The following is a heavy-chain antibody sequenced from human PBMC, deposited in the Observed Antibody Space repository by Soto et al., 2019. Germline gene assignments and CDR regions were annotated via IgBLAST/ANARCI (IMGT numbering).Heavy chain of an antibody. J-gene: IGHJ6*02. CDR3: ARGDYYGSGSYYPYYYYYGMDV. CDR2: IYTSGST. D-gene: IGHD3-10*01. Sequence: SETLSLTCTVSGGSISSYYWSWIRQPAGKGLEWIGRIYTSGSTNYNPSPKSRVTMSVDTSKNQFSLKLSSVTAADTAVYYCARGDYYGSGSYYPYYYYYGMDVWGQGTTVTVSS. V-gene: IGHV4-4*07. CDR1: GGSISSYY.